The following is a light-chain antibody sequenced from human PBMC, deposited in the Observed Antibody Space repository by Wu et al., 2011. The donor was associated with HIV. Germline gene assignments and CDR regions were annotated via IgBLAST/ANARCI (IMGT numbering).Light chain of an antibody. V-gene: IGKV1-9*01. CDR1: QDINSH. CDR2: RAS. J-gene: IGKJ2*01. Sequence: DIQLTQSPSFLSASIRDRVTITCRASQDINSHLAWYQQKPGKAPNLLIYRASTLQTEVPSRFSGSGSGTEFTLTINSLQPEDFATYYCQQYNSYPMYTFGQGQAGDQT. CDR3: QQYNSYPMYT.